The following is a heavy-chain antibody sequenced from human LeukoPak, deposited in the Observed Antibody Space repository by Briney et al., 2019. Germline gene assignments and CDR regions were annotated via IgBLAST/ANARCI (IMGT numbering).Heavy chain of an antibody. J-gene: IGHJ4*02. CDR3: AISIAVAGNPFDY. D-gene: IGHD6-19*01. V-gene: IGHV4-39*07. CDR1: GGSISSSSYY. Sequence: SETLSLTCTVSGGSISSSSYYWGWVRQPPGKGLEWIGSIYYSGSTYYNPSPKSRVTISVDTSKNQFSLKLSSVTAADTAVYYCAISIAVAGNPFDYWGQGTLVTVSS. CDR2: IYYSGST.